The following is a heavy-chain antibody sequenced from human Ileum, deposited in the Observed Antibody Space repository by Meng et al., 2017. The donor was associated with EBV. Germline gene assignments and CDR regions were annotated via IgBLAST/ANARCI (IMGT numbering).Heavy chain of an antibody. V-gene: IGHV4-4*02. Sequence: GSGPGLGCRLGTLSLTGACSGGSMSSTNWGIWVRQPPGKGLEGIGESNNTGSTNYNPSLKSRGSISVDKSKNPFSLKLSSVTAADTAVYYCARADKVRFDYWGQGTLVTVSS. J-gene: IGHJ4*02. CDR1: GGSMSSTNW. CDR2: SNNTGST. CDR3: ARADKVRFDY.